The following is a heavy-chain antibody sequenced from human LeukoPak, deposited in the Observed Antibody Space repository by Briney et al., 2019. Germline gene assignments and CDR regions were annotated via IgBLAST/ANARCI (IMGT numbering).Heavy chain of an antibody. D-gene: IGHD3-3*01. CDR2: IYYSGST. CDR3: ARDSPITIFGVVTPHWYFDL. J-gene: IGHJ2*01. CDR1: GGSISSYY. V-gene: IGHV4-59*01. Sequence: SETLSLTCTVSGGSISSYYWSWIRQPPGKGLEWIGYIYYSGSTNYNPSLKSRVTISVDTSKNQFSLKLSSVTAADTAVYYCARDSPITIFGVVTPHWYFDLWGRGTLVTVSS.